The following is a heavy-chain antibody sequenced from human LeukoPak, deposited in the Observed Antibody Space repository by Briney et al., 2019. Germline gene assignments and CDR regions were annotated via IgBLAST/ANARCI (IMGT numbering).Heavy chain of an antibody. Sequence: SETLSLTCTASGGSISSYYWSWIRQPPGKGLEWIGYIYYSGSTNYNPSLKSRVTISVDTSKNQFSLKLSSVTAADTAVYHCARGTGMFDPWGQGTLVTVSS. CDR3: ARGTGMFDP. D-gene: IGHD3-10*01. V-gene: IGHV4-59*12. CDR1: GGSISSYY. J-gene: IGHJ5*02. CDR2: IYYSGST.